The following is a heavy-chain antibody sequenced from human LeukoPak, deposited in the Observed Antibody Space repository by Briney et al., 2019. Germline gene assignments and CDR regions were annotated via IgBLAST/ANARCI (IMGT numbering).Heavy chain of an antibody. CDR2: IYYDGST. Sequence: SETLSLTCTVSGAFTSSNNYYWGWIRQPPGKGLDWIGNIYYDGSTRDNPSLQSRVTISIDTSKNQFFLKLSSVTAADTAVYYCARLVGWPYRYYFDYWGQGTLIIVSS. CDR1: GAFTSSNNYY. CDR3: ARLVGWPYRYYFDY. D-gene: IGHD2-15*01. V-gene: IGHV4-39*01. J-gene: IGHJ4*02.